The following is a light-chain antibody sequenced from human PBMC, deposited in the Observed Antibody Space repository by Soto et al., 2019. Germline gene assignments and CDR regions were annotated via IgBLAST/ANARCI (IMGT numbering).Light chain of an antibody. CDR3: QHRYSTPPT. V-gene: IGKV1-39*01. CDR1: QTVNTY. J-gene: IGKJ1*01. CDR2: AAS. Sequence: DIPMTQSPSSLSASVGDRVTITCRASQTVNTYVNWYQQRPGKAPKLLISAASSLKSGVPSRFSGSGSGTDFTLTISSLQPEDSATYYCQHRYSTPPTFGQGTRVEIK.